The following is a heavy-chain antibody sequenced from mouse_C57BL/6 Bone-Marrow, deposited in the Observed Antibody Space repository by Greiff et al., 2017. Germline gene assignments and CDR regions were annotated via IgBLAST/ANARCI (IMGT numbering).Heavy chain of an antibody. CDR2: IRNKSNNYAT. CDR1: GFSFNTYA. Sequence: EVQGVESGGGLVQPKGSLKLSCAASGFSFNTYAMNWVRQAPGKGLEWVARIRNKSNNYATYYADSVKDRFTISRDDSESMLYLQMNNLKTEDAAMYYCVRHGDYDYWGQGTLVTVSA. D-gene: IGHD2-4*01. V-gene: IGHV10-1*01. CDR3: VRHGDYDY. J-gene: IGHJ3*01.